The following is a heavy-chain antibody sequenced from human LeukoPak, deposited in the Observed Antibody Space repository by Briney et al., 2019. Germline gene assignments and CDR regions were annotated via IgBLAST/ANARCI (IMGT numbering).Heavy chain of an antibody. V-gene: IGHV4-59*01. Sequence: SETLSLTCTVSGGSISNYYWSWIRQPPGKGLEWIGYIYYSGNTNYNPSLKSRVTISVDTSKKQFSLKLSSVTAADTAVYYCARDYSNPSGFDPWGQGTLVTVSS. CDR3: ARDYSNPSGFDP. CDR1: GGSISNYY. J-gene: IGHJ5*02. D-gene: IGHD4-11*01. CDR2: IYYSGNT.